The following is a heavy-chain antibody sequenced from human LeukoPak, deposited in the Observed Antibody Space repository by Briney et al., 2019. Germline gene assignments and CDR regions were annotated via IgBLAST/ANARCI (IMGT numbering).Heavy chain of an antibody. CDR3: ARDSCSSTSCYEYFDY. D-gene: IGHD2-2*01. J-gene: IGHJ4*02. Sequence: PSETLSLTCTVSGGSTSSYYWSWIRQPAGKGLEWIGRIYTSGSTNYNPSLKSRVTMSVDTSKNQFSLKLSSVTAADTAVYYCARDSCSSTSCYEYFDYWGQGTLVTVSS. V-gene: IGHV4-4*07. CDR1: GGSTSSYY. CDR2: IYTSGST.